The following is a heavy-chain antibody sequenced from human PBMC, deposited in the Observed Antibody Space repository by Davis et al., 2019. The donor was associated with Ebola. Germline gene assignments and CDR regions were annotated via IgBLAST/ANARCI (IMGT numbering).Heavy chain of an antibody. CDR2: IYYTGNT. V-gene: IGHV4-59*08. CDR3: ARHVDSSGWRDYYLDY. J-gene: IGHJ4*02. Sequence: SETLSLTCTVSGGSISTYYWSWIRQPPGKGLEWIGYIYYTGNTNYNPSLKSRVTISVDTSKNQFSLKLRSVTAADTAVYYCARHVDSSGWRDYYLDYWGQGTLVTVSS. CDR1: GGSISTYY. D-gene: IGHD6-19*01.